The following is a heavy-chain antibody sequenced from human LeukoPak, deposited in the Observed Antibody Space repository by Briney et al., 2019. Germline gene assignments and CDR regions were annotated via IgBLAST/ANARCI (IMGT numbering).Heavy chain of an antibody. CDR3: ARRYCSSTSCYTNWFDP. D-gene: IGHD2-2*02. V-gene: IGHV1-18*01. CDR2: ISAYNDNT. J-gene: IGHJ5*02. CDR1: GYTFTSYG. Sequence: ASVKVSCKASGYTFTSYGFSWVRQAPGQGLEWMGWISAYNDNTNYARTFQGRVTMTTDTSTSTAYMELRSLTSDDAAVYYCARRYCSSTSCYTNWFDPCGQGTLVTVSS.